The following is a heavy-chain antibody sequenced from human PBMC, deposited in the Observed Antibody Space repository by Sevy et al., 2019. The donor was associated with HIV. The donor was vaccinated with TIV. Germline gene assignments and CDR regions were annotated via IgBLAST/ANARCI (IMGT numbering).Heavy chain of an antibody. J-gene: IGHJ4*02. Sequence: GGSLRLSCTASGFTFSSYAMHWVHQAPGKGLEWVAVISYDGSNKYYADSVKGRFTISRDNSKNTLYLQMNSLRAEDTAVYYCARDARRVGATSHFDYWGQGTLVTVSS. CDR1: GFTFSSYA. CDR2: ISYDGSNK. CDR3: ARDARRVGATSHFDY. D-gene: IGHD1-26*01. V-gene: IGHV3-30-3*01.